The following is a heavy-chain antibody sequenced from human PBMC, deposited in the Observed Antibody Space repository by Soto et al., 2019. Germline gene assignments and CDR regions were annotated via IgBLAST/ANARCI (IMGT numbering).Heavy chain of an antibody. CDR3: TTGSVFGSVTGSEDY. J-gene: IGHJ4*02. CDR1: GFNFINAW. V-gene: IGHV3-15*01. CDR2: IKSKVSGGTA. D-gene: IGHD2-21*02. Sequence: EVQLVQSGGGLVKPGESLRLSCAASGFNFINAWMSWVRQAPGKGLEWVGRIKSKVSGGTAEYGTPVKGRFTILRDDSRSTLHLQLNSLKAEDTAVYYCTTGSVFGSVTGSEDYWGEGTLVTVSS.